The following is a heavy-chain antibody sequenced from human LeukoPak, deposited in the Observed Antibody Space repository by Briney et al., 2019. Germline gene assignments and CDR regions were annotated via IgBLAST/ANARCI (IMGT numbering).Heavy chain of an antibody. D-gene: IGHD3-9*01. Sequence: SETLSLTCTVSGGSISSSSYYWGWIRQLPGKGLEWIGSIYYSGSTYYNPSLKSRVTISVDTSKNQFSLKLSSVTAADTAVYYCARHRIYDILTGYYYMDVWGKGTTVTVSS. V-gene: IGHV4-39*01. J-gene: IGHJ6*03. CDR2: IYYSGST. CDR1: GGSISSSSYY. CDR3: ARHRIYDILTGYYYMDV.